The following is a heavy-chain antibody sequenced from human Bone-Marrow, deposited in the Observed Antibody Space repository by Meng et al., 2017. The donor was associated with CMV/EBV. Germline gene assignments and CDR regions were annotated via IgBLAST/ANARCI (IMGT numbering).Heavy chain of an antibody. CDR3: ARYRVDSTMVPCSFDS. D-gene: IGHD5-18*01. CDR1: GYSFTDFW. CDR2: IYPGDSDT. J-gene: IGHJ4*02. V-gene: IGHV5-51*01. Sequence: GESLKISCQASGYSFTDFWIGWVRQMPGKGLEWMGIIYPGDSDTRYSPSLQGQVTISVDKSISTAYLQWSSLMASDSAMYYCARYRVDSTMVPCSFDSWGQGTLVTVSS.